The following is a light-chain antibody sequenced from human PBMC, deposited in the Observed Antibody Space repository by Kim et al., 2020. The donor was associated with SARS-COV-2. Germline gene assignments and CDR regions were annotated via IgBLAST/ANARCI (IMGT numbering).Light chain of an antibody. J-gene: IGLJ3*02. CDR1: SGSIASNY. V-gene: IGLV6-57*04. Sequence: NFMLTQPHSVSESPGPTVTISCTRSSGSIASNYVQWYQQRPGSAPTTVIYEDNQRPSGVPDRFSGSIDSSSNSASLTISGLKTEDEADYYCQSYDSSNPWVFGGGTQLTVL. CDR3: QSYDSSNPWV. CDR2: EDN.